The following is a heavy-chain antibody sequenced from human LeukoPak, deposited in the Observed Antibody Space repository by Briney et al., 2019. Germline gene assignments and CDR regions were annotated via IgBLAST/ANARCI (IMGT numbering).Heavy chain of an antibody. CDR1: GFTFDDYA. V-gene: IGHV3-9*01. CDR3: ARGSSTSGSFDY. J-gene: IGHJ4*02. Sequence: GGSLRLSCAASGFTFDDYAMHWVRQAPGKGLEWVSGISWNSGRIGYADSVKGRFTISRDNAKNSLYLQMNSLRAEDTAVYYCARGSSTSGSFDYWGQGTLVTVSS. CDR2: ISWNSGRI. D-gene: IGHD2-2*01.